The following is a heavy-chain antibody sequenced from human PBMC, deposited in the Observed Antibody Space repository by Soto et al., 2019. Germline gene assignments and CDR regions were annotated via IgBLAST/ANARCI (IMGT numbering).Heavy chain of an antibody. D-gene: IGHD1-1*01. CDR3: ATVAELYNWNDIES. J-gene: IGHJ5*02. CDR1: RLSLSIYS. Sequence: EVQLVESGGGLVKPGGSLRLSCAASRLSLSIYSMTWVRQAPGKGLEWVSSISPTGRHMYYGDAVQGRFTISRDNAKNSLFLQINSLRAEDTAVYYCATVAELYNWNDIESWGQGTLVTVSS. CDR2: ISPTGRHM. V-gene: IGHV3-21*02.